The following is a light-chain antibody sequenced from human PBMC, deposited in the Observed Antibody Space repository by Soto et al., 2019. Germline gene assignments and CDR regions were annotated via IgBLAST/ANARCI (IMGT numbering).Light chain of an antibody. CDR3: QQYNNWPLT. J-gene: IGKJ4*01. Sequence: ETLMTQSPATLSVSPGARATLSCRASQSVNNNLAWYQQKLGQAPRVLIYGASTRATGIPARFTGSGSGTEFILTITSLQSEDFAVYYCQQYNNWPLTFGGGTKVDIK. CDR1: QSVNNN. CDR2: GAS. V-gene: IGKV3-15*01.